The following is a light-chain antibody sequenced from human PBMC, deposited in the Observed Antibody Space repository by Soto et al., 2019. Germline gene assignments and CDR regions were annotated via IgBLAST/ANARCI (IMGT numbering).Light chain of an antibody. CDR3: QQYGSSSLFT. CDR2: GAS. V-gene: IGKV3-20*01. Sequence: EIVLTQSPGTLCLSPGERATLSYRASQSVSSSYLAWYQQKPGQAPRLLIYGASSRATGIPDRFSGSGSGTDFTLTISRLEPEDFAVYYCQQYGSSSLFTFGPGTKVDIK. J-gene: IGKJ3*01. CDR1: QSVSSSY.